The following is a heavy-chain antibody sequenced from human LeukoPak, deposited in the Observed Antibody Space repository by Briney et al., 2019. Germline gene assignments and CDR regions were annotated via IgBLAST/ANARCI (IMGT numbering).Heavy chain of an antibody. D-gene: IGHD2-2*01. J-gene: IGHJ4*02. Sequence: GGPLKISCKAPGYRFTTFWCGGVGRMHGKGLDGMGIIYTGDAATRYRPSLQGQATISADKSSTTSYLQWRSLKASDADMYFCARRKGCSSTSCPPDYWGQGTMVAASS. CDR1: GYRFTTFW. CDR2: IYTGDAAT. CDR3: ARRKGCSSTSCPPDY. V-gene: IGHV5-51*01.